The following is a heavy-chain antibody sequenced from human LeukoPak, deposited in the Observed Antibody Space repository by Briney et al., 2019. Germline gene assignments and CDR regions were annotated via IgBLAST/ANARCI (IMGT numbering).Heavy chain of an antibody. CDR2: ISWNSGSI. Sequence: GGSLRLSCAASGFTFDDYAMHWVRRAPGKGLEWVSGISWNSGSIGYADSVKGRFTISRDNAKNSLYLQMNSLRAEDTALYYCAKDKDYYGSGSYFNWGQGTLVTVSS. CDR1: GFTFDDYA. CDR3: AKDKDYYGSGSYFN. D-gene: IGHD3-10*01. V-gene: IGHV3-9*01. J-gene: IGHJ4*02.